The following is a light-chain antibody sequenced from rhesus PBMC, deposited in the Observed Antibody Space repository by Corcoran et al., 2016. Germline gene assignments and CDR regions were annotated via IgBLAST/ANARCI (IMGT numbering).Light chain of an antibody. J-gene: IGKJ1*01. V-gene: IGKV3S9*01. CDR1: QSVSSC. CDR3: QQYNNWKT. Sequence: EIVMTQSPATLSLSPGERATLSCRASQSVSSCVAWYQQKPEQSPRHLIYGASSRATGIQDRFSGSGSGTDFILIIRSLETEDVGVYYCQQYNNWKTFGKGTKVEIK. CDR2: GAS.